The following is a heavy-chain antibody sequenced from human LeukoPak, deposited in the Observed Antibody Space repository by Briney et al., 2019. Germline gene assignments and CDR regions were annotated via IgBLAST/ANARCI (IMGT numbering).Heavy chain of an antibody. CDR3: VYCSSTSCYTQTYDY. CDR1: GGTFSSYA. CDR2: IIPIFGTA. Sequence: SVKVSCKASGGTFSSYAISWVRQAPGQGLEWMGGIIPIFGTANYAQKFQGRVTITADESTSTAYMELSSLRSEDTAVYYCVYCSSTSCYTQTYDYWGQGTLVTVSS. J-gene: IGHJ4*02. D-gene: IGHD2-2*02. V-gene: IGHV1-69*13.